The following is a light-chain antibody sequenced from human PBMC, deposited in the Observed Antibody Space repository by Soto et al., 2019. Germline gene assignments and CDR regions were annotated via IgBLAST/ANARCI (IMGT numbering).Light chain of an antibody. V-gene: IGKV1-5*03. CDR1: QSISSW. Sequence: DIQMTQSPSTLSASVGDRVTITCRASQSISSWLAWYQQKPGKAPKLLIYKASSLESGVPSRISGSGSGTEFTPTITSLQPDDFATYYDQQYNSYPSKFGQETKVEIK. J-gene: IGKJ1*01. CDR2: KAS. CDR3: QQYNSYPSK.